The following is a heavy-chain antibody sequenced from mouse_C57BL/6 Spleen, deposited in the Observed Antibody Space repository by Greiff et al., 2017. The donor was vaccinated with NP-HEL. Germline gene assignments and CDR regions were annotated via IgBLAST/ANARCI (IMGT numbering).Heavy chain of an antibody. CDR3: ARDYGSSYFDY. CDR2: ISNGGGST. Sequence: EVQGVESGGGLVQPGGSLKLSCAASGFTFSDYYMYWVRQTPEKRLEWVAYISNGGGSTYYLDTVKGRFTISRDNAKNTLYLQMSRLKSEDTAMYYCARDYGSSYFDYWGQGTTLTVSS. CDR1: GFTFSDYY. D-gene: IGHD1-1*01. J-gene: IGHJ2*01. V-gene: IGHV5-12*01.